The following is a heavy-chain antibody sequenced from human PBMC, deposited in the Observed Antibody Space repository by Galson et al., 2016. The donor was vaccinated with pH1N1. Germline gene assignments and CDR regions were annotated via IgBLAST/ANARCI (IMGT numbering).Heavy chain of an antibody. Sequence: QSGAEVKKSGESLKISCKVSGYSFTTSWIGWVRQMPGKGLEWMGIIYPGDSDAIYSPSFEGQVTMSVDKSISTAYLQWTTLKASDTALYFCARHENYGSGSLDYWGQGTLVIVSS. CDR2: IYPGDSDA. CDR1: GYSFTTSW. J-gene: IGHJ4*02. CDR3: ARHENYGSGSLDY. D-gene: IGHD3-10*01. V-gene: IGHV5-51*01.